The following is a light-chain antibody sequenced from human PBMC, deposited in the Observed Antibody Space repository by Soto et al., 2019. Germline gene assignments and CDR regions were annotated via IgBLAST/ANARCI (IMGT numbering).Light chain of an antibody. CDR1: QSVSSN. V-gene: IGKV3-15*01. J-gene: IGKJ3*01. Sequence: EIVMTQSPATLSVSPGERATLSCRASQSVSSNLAWYQQKPGQAPRLLIYGASTRATGIPARFSGSGSGTESTPTISSLQSEDLAVYYCQHYNNWVTCGPGTKVDIK. CDR3: QHYNNWVT. CDR2: GAS.